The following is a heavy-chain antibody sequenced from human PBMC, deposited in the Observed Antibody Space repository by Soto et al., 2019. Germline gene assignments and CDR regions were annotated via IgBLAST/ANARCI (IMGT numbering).Heavy chain of an antibody. J-gene: IGHJ4*02. CDR2: INAYSGGT. Sequence: ASVKVSCKASGYTFTSDYFHWVRQAPGQGLEWMGIINAYSGGTNFPRKFQGRLTMTTDTSTNTIYMELSGLRSDDTAVYYCAKDGLNYYLTYWGQGTLVTVSS. CDR1: GYTFTSDY. D-gene: IGHD3-10*01. V-gene: IGHV1-46*01. CDR3: AKDGLNYYLTY.